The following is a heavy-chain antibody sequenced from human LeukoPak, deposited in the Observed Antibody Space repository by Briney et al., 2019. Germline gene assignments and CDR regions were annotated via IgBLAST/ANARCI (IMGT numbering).Heavy chain of an antibody. CDR2: VVGDGTTT. Sequence: GGSLRLSCAASGFTFVNFAMSWVRLAPGKGLEWVSAVVGDGTTTFYADSVKGRFTISRDNSKNTVYLQINSLRDEDTAVYYCAKARLSTGWAYNDYWGQGTLVTVSS. CDR3: AKARLSTGWAYNDY. CDR1: GFTFVNFA. D-gene: IGHD2-8*02. V-gene: IGHV3-23*01. J-gene: IGHJ4*02.